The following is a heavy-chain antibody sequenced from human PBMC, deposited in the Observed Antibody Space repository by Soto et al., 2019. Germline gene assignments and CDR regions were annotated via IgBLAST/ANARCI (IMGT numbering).Heavy chain of an antibody. CDR3: AKNPGYYYDSTGYHFDY. J-gene: IGHJ4*02. CDR1: EFTFSNYA. V-gene: IGHV3-23*01. D-gene: IGHD3-22*01. Sequence: EVQLLESGGGLVQPGGSLRLSCAASEFTFSNYAMSWVRQAPGKGLECVSAIRYGGGTTYYADSVKGRFTISRDNSKNKLYLQMKGLRADEKPVYYCAKNPGYYYDSTGYHFDYWGQGTLVTGSS. CDR2: IRYGGGTT.